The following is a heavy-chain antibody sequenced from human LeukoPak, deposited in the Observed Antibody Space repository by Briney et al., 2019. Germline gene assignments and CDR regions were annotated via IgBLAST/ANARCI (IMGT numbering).Heavy chain of an antibody. J-gene: IGHJ3*02. CDR1: GLTFSDYY. CDR2: INHSGST. CDR3: ASAHYYDSSGYAFDI. D-gene: IGHD3-22*01. V-gene: IGHV4-34*01. Sequence: KSGGSLRLSCAASGLTFSDYYMSWIRQPPGKGLEWIGEINHSGSTNYNPSLKSRVTISVDTSKNQFSLKLSSVTAADTAVYYCASAHYYDSSGYAFDIWGQGTMVTVSS.